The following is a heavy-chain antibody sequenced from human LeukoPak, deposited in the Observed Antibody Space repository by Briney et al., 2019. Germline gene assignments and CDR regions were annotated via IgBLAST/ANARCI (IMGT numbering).Heavy chain of an antibody. V-gene: IGHV7-4-1*01. CDR1: GYTFTTYH. J-gene: IGHJ4*02. Sequence: ASVKVSCKASGYTFTTYHMNWVRQAPGQGLEWMGWINTNTGNPTYAQGFTGRFVFSLDTSVSTAYLQIGSLEAEDTAVYYCAKDCGSYFDYWGQGTLVTVSS. CDR3: AKDCGSYFDY. D-gene: IGHD3-16*01. CDR2: INTNTGNP.